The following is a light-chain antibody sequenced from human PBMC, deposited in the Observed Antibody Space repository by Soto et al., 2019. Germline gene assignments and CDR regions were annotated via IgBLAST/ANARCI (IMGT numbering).Light chain of an antibody. CDR1: QSVDYNN. Sequence: EIVLTQSPGTLSLSPGERATLSCRASQSVDYNNLAWYQQKPGQAPRLLISHAFRRATGIPDRFSGSGSGTDFTLTISRPEPEDFAVYHCQQHDNSPRTFGQGTRVAIK. V-gene: IGKV3-20*01. CDR2: HAF. CDR3: QQHDNSPRT. J-gene: IGKJ1*01.